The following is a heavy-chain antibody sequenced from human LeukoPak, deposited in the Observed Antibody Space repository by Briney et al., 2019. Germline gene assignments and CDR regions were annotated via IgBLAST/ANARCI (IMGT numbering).Heavy chain of an antibody. V-gene: IGHV3-23*01. CDR2: ISGNGGST. Sequence: GGSLRLSCEASGFTFSSYAMSWVRQAPGKGLGWVSTISGNGGSTHYADSVKGRFTISRDDSKNTLYLQKNSLRDDDTAVFYCAKSGLDRFDYWGQGTLVTVSS. J-gene: IGHJ4*02. CDR3: AKSGLDRFDY. D-gene: IGHD2-15*01. CDR1: GFTFSSYA.